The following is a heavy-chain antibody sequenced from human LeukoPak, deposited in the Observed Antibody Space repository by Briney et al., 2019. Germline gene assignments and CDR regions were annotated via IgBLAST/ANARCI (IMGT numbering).Heavy chain of an antibody. D-gene: IGHD1-26*01. Sequence: ASVKVSCKASGYTFTSYDINWVRQATGQGLEWMGWMNPNSGNTGYAQKFQGRVTMTRNTSISTAYMELSSLRSDDTAVYYCARDLSGGSYFEGGSDYWGQGTLVTVSS. CDR1: GYTFTSYD. CDR3: ARDLSGGSYFEGGSDY. V-gene: IGHV1-8*01. J-gene: IGHJ4*02. CDR2: MNPNSGNT.